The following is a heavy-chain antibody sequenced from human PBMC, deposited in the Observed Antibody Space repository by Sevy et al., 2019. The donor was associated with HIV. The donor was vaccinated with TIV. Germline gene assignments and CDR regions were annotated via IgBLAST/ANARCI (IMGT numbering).Heavy chain of an antibody. V-gene: IGHV3-73*01. CDR1: GFTFSGSA. CDR2: IKKIGDSYET. CDR3: TRLIYPDDAFDI. J-gene: IGHJ3*02. Sequence: GGSLRLSCAASGFTFSGSALHWVRQASGKGLEWVGRIKKIGDSYETAFAASLEGRFTISRDDLKNTVHLQMNSLKIEVTAVYYCTRLIYPDDAFDIWGQGTMVTVSS.